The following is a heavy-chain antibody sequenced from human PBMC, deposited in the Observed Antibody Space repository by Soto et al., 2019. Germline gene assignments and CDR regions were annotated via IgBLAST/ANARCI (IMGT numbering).Heavy chain of an antibody. J-gene: IGHJ3*02. CDR1: GYTFTCYG. D-gene: IGHD3-9*01. Sequence: QVQLVQSGAEVKKPGASEKVSCKASGYTFTCYGISWVRQAPGQGLEWMGWISAYNGNTNYAQKLQGRVTMTTDTSTSTAYMELRSLRSDDTAVYYCARGGYDVLTGNSNDAFDIWGQGTMVTVSP. CDR2: ISAYNGNT. CDR3: ARGGYDVLTGNSNDAFDI. V-gene: IGHV1-18*01.